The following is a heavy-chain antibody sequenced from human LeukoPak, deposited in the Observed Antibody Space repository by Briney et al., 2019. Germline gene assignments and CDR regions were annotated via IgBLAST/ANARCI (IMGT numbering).Heavy chain of an antibody. CDR1: GGSISSGDYY. V-gene: IGHV4-30-4*08. Sequence: PSETLSLTCTVSGGSISSGDYYWSWIRQPPGKGLEWIGYIYYSGSTYYNPSLKSRVTISVDTSKNQFSLKLSSVTAADTAVYYCARGDFWSGIDAFDIWGQGTMVTVSS. CDR2: IYYSGST. CDR3: ARGDFWSGIDAFDI. J-gene: IGHJ3*02. D-gene: IGHD3-3*01.